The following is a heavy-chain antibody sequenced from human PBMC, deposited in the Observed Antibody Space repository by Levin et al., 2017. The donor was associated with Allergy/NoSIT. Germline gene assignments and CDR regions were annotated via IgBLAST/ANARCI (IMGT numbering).Heavy chain of an antibody. CDR1: GGSISSGGYS. Sequence: PSETLSLTCAVSGGSISSGGYSWSWIRQPPGKGLEWIGYISHSGSTYYNPSLKSRVTISVDRSKNQFSLKLSSVTAADTAVYYCARKGLPGSAAFDIWGQGTMVTVSS. D-gene: IGHD1-26*01. CDR3: ARKGLPGSAAFDI. J-gene: IGHJ3*02. V-gene: IGHV4-30-2*01. CDR2: ISHSGST.